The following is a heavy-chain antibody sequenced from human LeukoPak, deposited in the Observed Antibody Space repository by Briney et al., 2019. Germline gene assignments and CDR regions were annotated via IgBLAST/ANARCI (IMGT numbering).Heavy chain of an antibody. V-gene: IGHV3-21*01. Sequence: GGSLRLSCAASGFSFSSFSMNWVRQAPGKGLEWVSYISGGSSFTYYVDSVKGRFTISRDNAKNTLYLQMNSLRAEDTAVYYCARDRIAARNWFDPWGQGTLVTVSS. CDR1: GFSFSSFS. D-gene: IGHD6-13*01. CDR2: ISGGSSFT. J-gene: IGHJ5*02. CDR3: ARDRIAARNWFDP.